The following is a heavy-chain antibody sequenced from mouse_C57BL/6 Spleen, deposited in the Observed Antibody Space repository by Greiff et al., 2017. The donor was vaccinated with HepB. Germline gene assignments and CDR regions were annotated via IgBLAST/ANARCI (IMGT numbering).Heavy chain of an antibody. Sequence: VQLQQPGAELVKPGASVKLSCKASGYTFTSYWMQWVKQRPGQGLEWIGEIDPSDSYTNYNQKFKGKATLTVDTSSSTAYMQLSSLTSEDSAVYYCARYHYGSSYYAMDYWGQGTSVTVSS. CDR1: GYTFTSYW. CDR3: ARYHYGSSYYAMDY. J-gene: IGHJ4*01. CDR2: IDPSDSYT. D-gene: IGHD1-1*01. V-gene: IGHV1-50*01.